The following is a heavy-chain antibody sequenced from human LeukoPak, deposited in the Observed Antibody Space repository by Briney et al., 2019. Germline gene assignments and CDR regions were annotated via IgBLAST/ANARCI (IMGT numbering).Heavy chain of an antibody. CDR1: GFTFSSYG. CDR3: ARPSAAGPYFDY. CDR2: ISYDGSNK. D-gene: IGHD6-13*01. V-gene: IGHV3-30*03. Sequence: PGRSLRLSCAASGFTFSSYGMHWVRQAPGKGLEWVAVISYDGSNKYYADSVKGRFTISRDNAKNTLYLQMNSLRAEDTAVYYCARPSAAGPYFDYWGQGTLVTVSS. J-gene: IGHJ4*02.